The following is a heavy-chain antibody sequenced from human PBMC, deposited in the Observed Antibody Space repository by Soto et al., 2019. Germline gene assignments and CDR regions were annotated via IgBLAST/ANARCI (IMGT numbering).Heavy chain of an antibody. J-gene: IGHJ3*02. Sequence: GGSLRLSWAASGFTFSSYWMHWVRQAPGKGLVWVSRINSDGSSTSYADSVKGRFTISRDNAKNTLYLQMNSLRAEDTAVYYCARVGLLWCGRDGAFDIWGQGTMVTVSS. D-gene: IGHD3-10*01. CDR2: INSDGSST. CDR3: ARVGLLWCGRDGAFDI. CDR1: GFTFSSYW. V-gene: IGHV3-74*01.